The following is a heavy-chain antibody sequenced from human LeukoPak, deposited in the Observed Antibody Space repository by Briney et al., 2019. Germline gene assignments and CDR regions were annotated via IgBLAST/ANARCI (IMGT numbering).Heavy chain of an antibody. CDR3: ARKRGLYSGSYYAY. CDR1: GYTFTSYD. Sequence: ASVKVSCKASGYTFTSYDINWVRQATGQGVEWMGWMNPTSGNTGYAQKFQGRVTITRNTSITTAYMELSSLRSEDTAVYYCARKRGLYSGSYYAYWGQGTLVTVSS. V-gene: IGHV1-8*01. D-gene: IGHD1-26*01. J-gene: IGHJ4*02. CDR2: MNPTSGNT.